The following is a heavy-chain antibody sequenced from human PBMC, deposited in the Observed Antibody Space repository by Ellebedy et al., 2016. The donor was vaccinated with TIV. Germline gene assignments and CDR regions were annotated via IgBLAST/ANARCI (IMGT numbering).Heavy chain of an antibody. V-gene: IGHV3-23*01. Sequence: PGGSLRLSCAVSGLTFSSHGLSWVRQAPGKGLEGVSGLPASGDSTYYADSVKGRFTISRDNSKNTLYLQMNSLRVEDTAVYYGVVTGWRGGTIVPFTYWGQGSLVTVSS. CDR1: GLTFSSHG. CDR2: LPASGDST. CDR3: VVTGWRGGTIVPFTY. D-gene: IGHD2-21*02. J-gene: IGHJ4*02.